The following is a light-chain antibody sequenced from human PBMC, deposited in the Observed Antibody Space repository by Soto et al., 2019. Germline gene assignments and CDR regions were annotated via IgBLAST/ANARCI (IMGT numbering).Light chain of an antibody. V-gene: IGKV1-5*03. Sequence: DIQMTQSPSTLSGSLGDRATITCRASQTISSWLAWYQQKPGKAPKLLIYKASTLKSGVPSRYSGSGSGTEFTLTISSLPPDDFETYYCQHYNSYSEAFGQGTKVDIK. CDR1: QTISSW. J-gene: IGKJ1*01. CDR3: QHYNSYSEA. CDR2: KAS.